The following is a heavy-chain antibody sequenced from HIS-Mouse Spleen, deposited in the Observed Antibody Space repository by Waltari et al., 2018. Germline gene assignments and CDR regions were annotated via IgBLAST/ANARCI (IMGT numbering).Heavy chain of an antibody. CDR2: IYYSGRA. CDR3: ASPIAVAGTGDAFDI. V-gene: IGHV4-39*01. CDR1: GGSISSSSYY. D-gene: IGHD6-19*01. Sequence: QLQLQESGPGLVKPSETLSLTCTVSGGSISSSSYYWGWIRQPPGKGLEWIGRIYYSGRADHNPTLKSGVTIAVDTSKNQFSLKLSSVTAADTAVYYCASPIAVAGTGDAFDIWGQGTMVTVSS. J-gene: IGHJ3*02.